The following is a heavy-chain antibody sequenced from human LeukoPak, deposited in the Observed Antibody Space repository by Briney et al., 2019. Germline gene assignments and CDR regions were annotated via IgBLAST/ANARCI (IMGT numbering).Heavy chain of an antibody. J-gene: IGHJ4*02. V-gene: IGHV4-61*02. Sequence: SETLSLTCTVSGYSISSGYYWSWIRQPAGKGLEWIGRIYTSGSTNYNPSLKSRVTISVDKSKNQFSLKLSSVTAADTAVYYCAREPTVSLFDYWGQGTLVTVSS. D-gene: IGHD4-17*01. CDR3: AREPTVSLFDY. CDR1: GYSISSGYY. CDR2: IYTSGST.